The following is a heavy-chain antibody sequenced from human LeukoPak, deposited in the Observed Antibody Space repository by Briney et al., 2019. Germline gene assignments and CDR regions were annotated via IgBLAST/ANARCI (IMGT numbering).Heavy chain of an antibody. V-gene: IGHV1-18*01. J-gene: IGHJ4*02. Sequence: ASVKVSCKAPGYTFTSYGISWVRQAPGQGLEWMGWISAYNGNTNYAQKLQGRVTMTTDTSTSTAYMELRSLRSDDTAVYYCARSFYDSSGPQLDYWGQGTLVTVSS. CDR3: ARSFYDSSGPQLDY. CDR1: GYTFTSYG. CDR2: ISAYNGNT. D-gene: IGHD3-22*01.